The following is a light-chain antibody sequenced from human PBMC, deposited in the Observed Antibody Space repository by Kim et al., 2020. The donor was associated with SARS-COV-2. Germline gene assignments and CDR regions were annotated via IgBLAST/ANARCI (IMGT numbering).Light chain of an antibody. CDR2: EGG. J-gene: IGLJ2*01. CDR3: CSYAGTSTL. V-gene: IGLV2-23*01. CDR1: NSDVGNYNS. Sequence: QSALTQPASVSGSPGQSITISCTGSNSDVGNYNSVSWYQQHPGKAPSLLIYEGGKRPSGVSNRFSDSKSGNTDSLTISGLQAEDEADYYCCSYAGTSTLFGGGTQLTVL.